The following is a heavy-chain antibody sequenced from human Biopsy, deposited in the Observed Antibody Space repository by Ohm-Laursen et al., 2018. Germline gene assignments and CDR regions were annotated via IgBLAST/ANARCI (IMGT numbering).Heavy chain of an antibody. D-gene: IGHD5-12*01. CDR3: ARLGSGDYFPTFFDF. V-gene: IGHV4-31*03. CDR1: GVSINGGRYY. Sequence: SQTLSLTCTVSGVSINGGRYYWNRIRHHPGKGLEWIGNIFYSANTYYNPSLKSRVTISVDTSKNQFSLKLSSVTAADTAVYYSARLGSGDYFPTFFDFWGQGALVTVSS. CDR2: IFYSANT. J-gene: IGHJ4*02.